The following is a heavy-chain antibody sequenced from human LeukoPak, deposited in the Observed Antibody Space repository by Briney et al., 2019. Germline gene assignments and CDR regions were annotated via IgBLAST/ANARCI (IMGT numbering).Heavy chain of an antibody. V-gene: IGHV4-34*01. Sequence: SETLSLTCAVYGGSFSGYYWSWIRQPPGKGLEWIGEINHSGSTNYNPSLKSRVTISVDTSKNQFSLKLSSVTAADTAVYYCARVAAQWLAAFDYWGQGTLVTVSS. CDR2: INHSGST. J-gene: IGHJ4*02. D-gene: IGHD6-19*01. CDR3: ARVAAQWLAAFDY. CDR1: GGSFSGYY.